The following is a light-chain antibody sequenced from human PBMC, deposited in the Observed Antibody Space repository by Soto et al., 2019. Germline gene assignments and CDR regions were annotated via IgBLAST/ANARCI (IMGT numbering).Light chain of an antibody. CDR1: SSDVGGYNY. V-gene: IGLV2-14*01. CDR3: SSYTDSSTLVV. J-gene: IGLJ2*01. CDR2: EVT. Sequence: QSVLTQPASVSESPGQSITISCTGTSSDVGGYNYVSWYQQHPGKAPKLMIYEVTNQPSGVSNRFSGSKSGNTASLTISGLQAEDEADYYCSSYTDSSTLVVFGGGTKLTVL.